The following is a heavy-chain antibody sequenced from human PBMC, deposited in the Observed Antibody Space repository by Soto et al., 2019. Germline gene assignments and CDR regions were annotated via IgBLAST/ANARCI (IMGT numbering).Heavy chain of an antibody. Sequence: GSLRLSCTVSGGSISSYYWSWIRQPPGKGLEWIGYIYYSGSTNYNPSLKSRVTISVDTSKNQFSLKLSSVTAADTAVYYCARIIEAARPELYYYGMDVWGQGTTVTVSS. CDR2: IYYSGST. CDR3: ARIIEAARPELYYYGMDV. V-gene: IGHV4-59*01. J-gene: IGHJ6*02. CDR1: GGSISSYY. D-gene: IGHD6-6*01.